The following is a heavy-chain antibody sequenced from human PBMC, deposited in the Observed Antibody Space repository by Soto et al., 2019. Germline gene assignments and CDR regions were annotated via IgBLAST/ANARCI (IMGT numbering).Heavy chain of an antibody. CDR2: ISYDGSNK. Sequence: PGGSLRLSCAASGFTFSSYGMHWVRQAPGKGLEWVAVISYDGSNKYYADSVKGRFTISRDNSKNTLYLQMNSLRAEDTAVYYCAKVYCSGGSCYPFFDYWGQGTLVTVSS. J-gene: IGHJ4*02. V-gene: IGHV3-30*18. D-gene: IGHD2-15*01. CDR3: AKVYCSGGSCYPFFDY. CDR1: GFTFSSYG.